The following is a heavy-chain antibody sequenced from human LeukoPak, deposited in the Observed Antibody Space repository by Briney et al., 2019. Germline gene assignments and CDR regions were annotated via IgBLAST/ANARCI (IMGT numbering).Heavy chain of an antibody. CDR1: GGSFSGYY. CDR2: INHSGST. D-gene: IGHD1-26*01. CDR3: ARDPVGGRPSD. V-gene: IGHV4-34*01. J-gene: IGHJ4*02. Sequence: SETLSLTCAVYGGSFSGYYWSWIRQPPGKGLEWIGEINHSGSTNYNPSLKSRVTIPVDTSKNQLSLKLSSVTAADTAVYYCARDPVGGRPSDWGQGTLVTVSS.